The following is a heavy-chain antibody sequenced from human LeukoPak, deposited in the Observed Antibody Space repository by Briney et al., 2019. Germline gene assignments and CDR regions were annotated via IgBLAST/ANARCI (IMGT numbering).Heavy chain of an antibody. Sequence: GASVKVSCKASGYSFTSYDINWVRQATGQGLEWMGWMNPNSGNTGYAQKFQGRVTMTRNTSISTAYMELSSLRSEDTAAYYRARGSYGDYGEGDWFDPWGQGTLVTVSS. CDR2: MNPNSGNT. D-gene: IGHD4-17*01. CDR3: ARGSYGDYGEGDWFDP. J-gene: IGHJ5*02. CDR1: GYSFTSYD. V-gene: IGHV1-8*01.